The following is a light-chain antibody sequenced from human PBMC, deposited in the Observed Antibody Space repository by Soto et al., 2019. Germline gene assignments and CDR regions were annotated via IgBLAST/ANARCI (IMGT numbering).Light chain of an antibody. J-gene: IGLJ3*02. CDR1: SGHSSYA. CDR2: LNIDGSH. CDR3: QTWGTGPWV. Sequence: QLVLTQSPSASASLGASVKLTCTLSSGHSSYAIAWHQQQPEKGPRYLMKLNIDGSHSKGDGIPDRFSGSSSGAERYLTISSLQSEDEADYYWQTWGTGPWVFGGGTKLTVL. V-gene: IGLV4-69*01.